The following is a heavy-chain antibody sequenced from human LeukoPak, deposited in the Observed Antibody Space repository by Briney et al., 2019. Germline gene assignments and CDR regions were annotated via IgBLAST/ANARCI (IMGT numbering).Heavy chain of an antibody. CDR1: GFTFSSYA. D-gene: IGHD3-10*01. CDR3: ARESGLTMVRGTFDY. CDR2: ISYDGSNK. J-gene: IGHJ4*02. V-gene: IGHV3-30*04. Sequence: GRSLRLSCAASGFTFSSYAMHWVRQAPGKGLGWVAVISYDGSNKYYADSVKGRFTISRDNSKNTLYLQMNSLRAEDTAVYYCARESGLTMVRGTFDYWGQGTLVTVSS.